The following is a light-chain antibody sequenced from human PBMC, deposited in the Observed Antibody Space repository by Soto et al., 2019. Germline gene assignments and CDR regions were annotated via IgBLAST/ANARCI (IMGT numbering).Light chain of an antibody. Sequence: AIRMTQSPSSLSASTGDSVTITCRASQGISSYLAWYQQKPGKAPKLLIYAASTLQSGVPSRFSGSASGTYFTLTISSLQPEDFATYYCQQASSFPLTFGQGTRLE. CDR2: AAS. J-gene: IGKJ5*01. CDR1: QGISSY. CDR3: QQASSFPLT. V-gene: IGKV1-8*01.